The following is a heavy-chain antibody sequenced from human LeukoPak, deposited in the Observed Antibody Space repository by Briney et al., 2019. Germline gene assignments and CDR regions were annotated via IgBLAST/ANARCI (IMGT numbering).Heavy chain of an antibody. CDR2: INPNSGGT. CDR3: ASLELEPPACFDY. D-gene: IGHD1-14*01. Sequence: ASVKVSCKASGYTFTGYYMHWVRQAPGQGLEWMGRINPNSGGTNYAQKFQGRVTMTRDTSISTAYMELSRLRSDDTAVYYCASLELEPPACFDYWGQGTLVTVSS. V-gene: IGHV1-2*06. J-gene: IGHJ4*02. CDR1: GYTFTGYY.